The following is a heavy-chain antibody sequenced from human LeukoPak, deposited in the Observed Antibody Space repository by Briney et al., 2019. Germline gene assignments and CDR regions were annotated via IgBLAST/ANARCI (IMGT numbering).Heavy chain of an antibody. J-gene: IGHJ4*02. D-gene: IGHD6-13*01. V-gene: IGHV3-53*01. CDR1: GFTVSSNY. Sequence: VGSLRLSCTVSGFTVSSNYMSWVRQAPGKGLEWVSVIYSDGTTYNADSVKGRFTISRDNSKNILYLQINSLRAEDTAVYYCARGIAAAGTGLYNWGQATLLTVSS. CDR2: IYSDGTT. CDR3: ARGIAAAGTGLYN.